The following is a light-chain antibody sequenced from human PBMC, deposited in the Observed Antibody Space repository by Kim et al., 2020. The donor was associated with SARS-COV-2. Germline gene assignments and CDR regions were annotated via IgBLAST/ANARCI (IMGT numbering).Light chain of an antibody. Sequence: QPVLTQPPSASASLGASVTLTCTLSSGYSNYKVDWYQQRPGKGPRFVMRVGTGGIVGSKGDGIPDRFSVLGSGLNRYLTIKNIQEEDESDYHCGADHGSGSNFVRGYVFGTGTKVTVL. CDR1: SGYSNYK. J-gene: IGLJ1*01. V-gene: IGLV9-49*01. CDR2: VGTGGIVG. CDR3: GADHGSGSNFVRGYV.